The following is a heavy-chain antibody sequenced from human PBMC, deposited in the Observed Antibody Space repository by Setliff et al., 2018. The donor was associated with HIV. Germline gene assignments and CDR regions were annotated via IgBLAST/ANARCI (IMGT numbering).Heavy chain of an antibody. V-gene: IGHV4-4*08. CDR1: DDSFTNYD. D-gene: IGHD2-15*01. CDR2: ISSTGTT. CDR3: ARLGRAIDDGGSSVRLDF. J-gene: IGHJ4*02. Sequence: SETLSLTCVVSDDSFTNYDWTWIRQSPGKALQWIGSISSTGTTNYSPSLRSRVTISIETSNTRFSLWLRSVTASDTATYYCARLGRAIDDGGSSVRLDFWGRGVLVTVSS.